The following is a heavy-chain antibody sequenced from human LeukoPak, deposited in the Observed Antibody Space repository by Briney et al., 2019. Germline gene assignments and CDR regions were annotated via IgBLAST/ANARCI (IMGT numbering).Heavy chain of an antibody. V-gene: IGHV4-4*02. CDR3: ARVGEQRFLEWLLWYAFDI. CDR1: GFTFSSYAM. CDR2: IYHSGST. Sequence: PGGSLRLSCAASGFTFSSYAMSWVRQPPGKGLEWIGEIYHSGSTNYNPSLKSRVTISVDKSKNQFSLKLSSVTAADTAVYYCARVGEQRFLEWLLWYAFDIWGQGTMVTVSS. D-gene: IGHD3-3*01. J-gene: IGHJ3*02.